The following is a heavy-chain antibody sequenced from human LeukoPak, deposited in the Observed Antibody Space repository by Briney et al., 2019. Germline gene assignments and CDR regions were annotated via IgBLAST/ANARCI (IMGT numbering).Heavy chain of an antibody. D-gene: IGHD1-26*01. CDR3: ARGGSPPEALGDALDI. Sequence: QPGGSLRLSCAASGFTFSNYWMHWVRQAPGKGLVRVSRINGDGRSIIYADSVKGRFTISRDNAKNTLYLQMNSLRVEDTAVYYCARGGSPPEALGDALDIWGQGTMVTVSS. CDR2: INGDGRSI. V-gene: IGHV3-74*01. J-gene: IGHJ3*02. CDR1: GFTFSNYW.